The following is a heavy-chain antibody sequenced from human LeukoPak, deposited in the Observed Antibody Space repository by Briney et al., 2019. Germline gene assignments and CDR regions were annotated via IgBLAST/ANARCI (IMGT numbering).Heavy chain of an antibody. CDR1: GGSFSGYY. J-gene: IGHJ3*02. CDR2: ITHSGGT. CDR3: ASGFYNSSGFYAAFDI. V-gene: IGHV4-34*01. Sequence: SETLSPTCAVHGGSFSGYYWSWIRQPPGKGLEWIGEITHSGGTDYNPSLKSRVTISVDTSKDQFSLKLNSVTAADTAVYYCASGFYNSSGFYAAFDIWGLGTLVTVSS. D-gene: IGHD3-22*01.